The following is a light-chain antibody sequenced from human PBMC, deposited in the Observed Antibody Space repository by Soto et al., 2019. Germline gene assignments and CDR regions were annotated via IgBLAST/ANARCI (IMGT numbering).Light chain of an antibody. J-gene: IGKJ4*01. CDR2: GAS. CDR3: QQHDNSPLT. V-gene: IGKV3-20*01. CDR1: QSVRTS. Sequence: ETVMTQSPDTLSVSPGERATLSCRASQSVRTSLAWYQQKPGQAPRLLIYGASNRATDIPDRFSGSGSGTDFTLTISRLEPEDFAVYYCQQHDNSPLTFGGGTKVDIK.